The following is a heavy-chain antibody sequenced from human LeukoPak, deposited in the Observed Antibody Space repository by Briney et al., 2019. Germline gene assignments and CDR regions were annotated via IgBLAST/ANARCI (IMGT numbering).Heavy chain of an antibody. D-gene: IGHD6-13*01. V-gene: IGHV1-69*04. CDR3: ARVGIIAAAGPGDAFDI. CDR1: GGTFSSYA. Sequence: SVKVSCKASGGTFSSYAISWVRKAPGQGLEWMGRIIPILGIANYAQKFQGRVAITADKSTSTAYMELRSLRSEDTAVYYCARVGIIAAAGPGDAFDIWGQGTMVTVSS. CDR2: IIPILGIA. J-gene: IGHJ3*02.